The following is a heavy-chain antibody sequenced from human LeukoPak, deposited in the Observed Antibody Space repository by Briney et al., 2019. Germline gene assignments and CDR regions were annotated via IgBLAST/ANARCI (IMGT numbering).Heavy chain of an antibody. Sequence: ASVKVSCKATGFTFGNYAFTWVRQAPGQGLEWMGWISAFNGHINYAQKVQGRVTLTTDTSTTTVYMEVRSLTSDDTALYYCAREDMTLHAFDIWGQGTMVTVSS. J-gene: IGHJ3*02. CDR2: ISAFNGHI. CDR3: AREDMTLHAFDI. CDR1: GFTFGNYA. D-gene: IGHD2-15*01. V-gene: IGHV1-18*04.